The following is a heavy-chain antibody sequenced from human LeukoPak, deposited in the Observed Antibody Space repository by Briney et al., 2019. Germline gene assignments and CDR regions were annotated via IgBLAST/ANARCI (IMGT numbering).Heavy chain of an antibody. V-gene: IGHV3-23*01. J-gene: IGHJ4*02. CDR2: ISGSGGST. CDR1: GYSISSGYY. CDR3: VGATPS. Sequence: ETLSLTCTVPGYSISSGYYWGWIRQPPGKGLEWVSAISGSGGSTYYADSVKGRFTISRDNSKNTLYLQMNSLRAEDTAVYYCVGATPSWGQGTLVTVSS. D-gene: IGHD1-26*01.